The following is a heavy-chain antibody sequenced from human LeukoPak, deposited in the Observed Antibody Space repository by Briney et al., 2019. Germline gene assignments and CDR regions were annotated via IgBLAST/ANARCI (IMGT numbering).Heavy chain of an antibody. CDR3: ARVALRYSSGWYYFDY. J-gene: IGHJ4*02. CDR1: GYTFTGYY. D-gene: IGHD6-19*01. Sequence: GASVKVSCKASGYTFTGYYMHWVRLAPGQGLEWMGWINPNSGGTNYAQKFQGRVTMTRDTSISTAYMELSRLRSDDTAVYYCARVALRYSSGWYYFDYWGQGTLVTVSS. CDR2: INPNSGGT. V-gene: IGHV1-2*02.